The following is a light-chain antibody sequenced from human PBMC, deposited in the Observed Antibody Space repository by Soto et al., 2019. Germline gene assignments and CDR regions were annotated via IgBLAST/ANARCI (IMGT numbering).Light chain of an antibody. J-gene: IGKJ5*01. CDR3: QQYNNWPPIT. CDR1: QSVSSN. Sequence: VLTQSPGTLSLSPGERATLSCRASQSVSSNLAWYQQKPGQAPRLLIYGASTRATGIPARFSGSGSGTEFTLTISSLQSEDFAVYYCQQYNNWPPITFGQGTRLEIK. CDR2: GAS. V-gene: IGKV3D-15*01.